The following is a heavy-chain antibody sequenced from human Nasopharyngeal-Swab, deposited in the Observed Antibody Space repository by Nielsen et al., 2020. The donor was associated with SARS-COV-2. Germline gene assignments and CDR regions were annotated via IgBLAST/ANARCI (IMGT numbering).Heavy chain of an antibody. CDR2: IKQDGSEK. V-gene: IGHV3-7*01. Sequence: LTCAASGFTFSSYWMSWVRQAPGKGLEWVANIKQDGSEKYYVDSVKGRFTISRDNAKNSLYLQMNSLRAEDTAVYYCARDLPTYSDWFDPWGQGTLVTVSS. CDR3: ARDLPTYSDWFDP. J-gene: IGHJ5*02. CDR1: GFTFSSYW. D-gene: IGHD2-21*01.